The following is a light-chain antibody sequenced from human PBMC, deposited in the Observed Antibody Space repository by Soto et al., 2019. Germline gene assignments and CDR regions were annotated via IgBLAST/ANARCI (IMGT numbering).Light chain of an antibody. Sequence: QSVLTQPPSASGFLGQSVTISCTGSSSDIGIYNYVSWYQHHPGKAPKLLIYEVSQRPSGVPDRFSGSKSGSTASLTVSGLQAEDATDYDCSSYAGTNNPVIFGGGTKLTVL. CDR2: EVS. J-gene: IGLJ2*01. CDR3: SSYAGTNNPVI. V-gene: IGLV2-8*01. CDR1: SSDIGIYNY.